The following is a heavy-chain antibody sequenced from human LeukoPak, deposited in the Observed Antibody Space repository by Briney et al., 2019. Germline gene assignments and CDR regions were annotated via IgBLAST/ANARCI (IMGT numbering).Heavy chain of an antibody. CDR3: ARLGVVPAALDFQH. J-gene: IGHJ1*01. CDR2: ITPIFGTA. CDR1: GGTFSSYA. Sequence: SVKVSCKASGGTFSSYAISWVRQAPGQGLEWMGGITPIFGTANYAQKFQGRVTITADESTSTAYMELSSLRSEDTAVYYCARLGVVPAALDFQHWGQGTLVTVSS. D-gene: IGHD2-2*01. V-gene: IGHV1-69*13.